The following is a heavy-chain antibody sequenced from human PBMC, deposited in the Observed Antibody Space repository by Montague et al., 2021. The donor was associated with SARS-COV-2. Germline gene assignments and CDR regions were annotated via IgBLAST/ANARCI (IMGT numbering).Heavy chain of an antibody. Sequence: PALVTPTQTLTLTCTFSGFSLSTPNVGVGWIRQPPGRALEWVAVIYSNDEKRYSPSLRNRLTITKDTAKNQVVLSLTYVDPVDTATYYCAHLIRYYDIFTGNPFDYGGQGTQVTVSS. CDR3: AHLIRYYDIFTGNPFDY. J-gene: IGHJ4*01. CDR1: GFSLSTPNVG. CDR2: IYSNDEK. V-gene: IGHV2-5*01. D-gene: IGHD3-9*01.